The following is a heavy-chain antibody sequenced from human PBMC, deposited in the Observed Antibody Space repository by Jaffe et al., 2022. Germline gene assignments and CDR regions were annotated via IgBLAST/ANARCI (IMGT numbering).Heavy chain of an antibody. J-gene: IGHJ4*02. CDR1: GFTFSSYG. V-gene: IGHV3-30*02. CDR2: IRYDGSNK. D-gene: IGHD4-17*01. CDR3: AKPHLRNDYGDPRDYFDY. Sequence: QVQLVESGGGVVQPGGSLRLSCAASGFTFSSYGMHWVRQAPGKGLEWVAFIRYDGSNKYYADSVKGRFTISRDNSKNTLYLQMNSLRAEDTAVYYCAKPHLRNDYGDPRDYFDYWGQGTLVTVSS.